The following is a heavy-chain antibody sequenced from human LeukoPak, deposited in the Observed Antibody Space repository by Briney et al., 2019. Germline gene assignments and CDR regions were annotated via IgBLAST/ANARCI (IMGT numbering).Heavy chain of an antibody. D-gene: IGHD6-13*01. V-gene: IGHV4-59*01. CDR3: ARGVYIAAAQYGY. Sequence: SETLSLTCTVSGGSISSYYWSWIRQPPGKGLEWIGYIYYSGTTNYNPSLKSRVTVSVDASKNQFSLKLSSVTATDTAVYYCARGVYIAAAQYGYWGQGTLVTVSS. J-gene: IGHJ4*02. CDR1: GGSISSYY. CDR2: IYYSGTT.